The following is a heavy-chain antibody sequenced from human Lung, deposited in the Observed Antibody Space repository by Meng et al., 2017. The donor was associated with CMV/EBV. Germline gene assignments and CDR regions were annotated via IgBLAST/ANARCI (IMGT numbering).Heavy chain of an antibody. Sequence: LXCTVSGGSISSYYWSWIRQPPGKGLEWIGYIYYSGSTNYNPSLKSRVTISVDTSNNQFSLKLSSVTASDKPVYYCARASYYYLWSRPGNWFDPWXQGTXVTVSS. D-gene: IGHD3-3*01. J-gene: IGHJ5*02. V-gene: IGHV4-59*01. CDR2: IYYSGST. CDR3: ARASYYYLWSRPGNWFDP. CDR1: GGSISSYY.